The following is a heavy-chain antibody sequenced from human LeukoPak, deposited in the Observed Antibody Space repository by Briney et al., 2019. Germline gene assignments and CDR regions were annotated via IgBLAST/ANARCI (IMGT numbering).Heavy chain of an antibody. J-gene: IGHJ3*02. CDR1: GYTFTGYY. CDR2: ISAYSGNT. D-gene: IGHD2/OR15-2a*01. V-gene: IGHV1-18*04. CDR3: ARDTSAGPDAFDI. Sequence: GASVKVSCKASGYTFTGYYMHWVRQAPGQGLEWMGWISAYSGNTNYAQKVQGRVTMTTDTSTSTAYMELRSLRSDDTAVYYCARDTSAGPDAFDIWGQGTMVTVSS.